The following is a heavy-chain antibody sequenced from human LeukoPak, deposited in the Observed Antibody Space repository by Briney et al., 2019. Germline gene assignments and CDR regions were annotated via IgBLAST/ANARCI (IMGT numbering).Heavy chain of an antibody. CDR3: ARDGRTVTLFDY. CDR1: GGSISSGSYY. V-gene: IGHV4-61*02. Sequence: SQTLSLTCTVSGGSISSGSYYWSWIRQPAGKGLEWIGRTYTSGSTNYNPSLKSRVTISVDTSKNQFSLKLSSVTAADTAVYYCARDGRTVTLFDYWGQGTLVTVSS. D-gene: IGHD4-17*01. J-gene: IGHJ4*02. CDR2: TYTSGST.